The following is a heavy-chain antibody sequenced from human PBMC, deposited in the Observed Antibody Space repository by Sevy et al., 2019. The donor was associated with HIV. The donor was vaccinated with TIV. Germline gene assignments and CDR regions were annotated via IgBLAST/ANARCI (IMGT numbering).Heavy chain of an antibody. CDR1: QFNFDTYA. CDR3: ARDELAGIAVAGSIDY. CDR2: IWYDGSSK. Sequence: GGSLRLSCVASQFNFDTYAIHWVRQAPGKGLEWVAMIWYDGSSKDYAESVKGRFTISRDNSKNTLYLQMNSLRAEDTAVYYCARDELAGIAVAGSIDYWGQGTLVTVSS. J-gene: IGHJ4*02. V-gene: IGHV3-30*02. D-gene: IGHD6-19*01.